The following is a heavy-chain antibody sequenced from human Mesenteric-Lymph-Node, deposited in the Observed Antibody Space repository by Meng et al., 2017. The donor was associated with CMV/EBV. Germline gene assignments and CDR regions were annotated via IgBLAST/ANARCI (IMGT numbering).Heavy chain of an antibody. J-gene: IGHJ4*02. CDR2: IWYDGSNK. V-gene: IGHV3-33*08. CDR1: GFTFSNAW. Sequence: GESLKISCAASGFTFSNAWMSWVRQAPGKGLEWVALIWYDGSNKYYGDSVKGRFAISRDDSEDTLYLQMNSLRADDTAIYYCARDFTVGGSCYSSLVYWGQGTLVTVSS. D-gene: IGHD3-22*01. CDR3: ARDFTVGGSCYSSLVY.